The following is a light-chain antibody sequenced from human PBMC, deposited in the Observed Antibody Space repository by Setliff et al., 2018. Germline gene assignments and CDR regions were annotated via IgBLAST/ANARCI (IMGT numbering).Light chain of an antibody. J-gene: IGLJ2*01. Sequence: QSALTQPASVSGSPGQSITISCTGTSSDVGSYNLVSWYRQHPGKAPKLMVYDVNKRPSGIPNRFSGSKSGNTASLTISRLRADDEATYYCCSYAGSDTYVVFGGGTQLTVL. CDR1: SSDVGSYNL. CDR2: DVN. CDR3: CSYAGSDTYVV. V-gene: IGLV2-23*02.